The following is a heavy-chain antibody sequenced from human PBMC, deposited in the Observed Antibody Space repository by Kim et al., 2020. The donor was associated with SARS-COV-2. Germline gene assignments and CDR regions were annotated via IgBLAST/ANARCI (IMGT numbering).Heavy chain of an antibody. CDR1: GYTFTSYA. V-gene: IGHV7-4-1*02. D-gene: IGHD2-2*01. J-gene: IGHJ6*03. Sequence: ASVKVFCKASGYTFTSYAMNWVRQAPGQGLEWMGWINTNTGNPTYAQGFTGRFVFSLDTSVSTAYLQISSLKAEDTAVYYFARAAGYCSSTSCPPFYYYYYYMDVWGNGTTVTVSS. CDR2: INTNTGNP. CDR3: ARAAGYCSSTSCPPFYYYYYYMDV.